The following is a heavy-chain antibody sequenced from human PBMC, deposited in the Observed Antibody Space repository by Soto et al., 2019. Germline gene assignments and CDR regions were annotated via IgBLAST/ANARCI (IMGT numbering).Heavy chain of an antibody. CDR3: ARGPYYYDSSGYYSF. Sequence: GASVKVSCKASGYTFTGYYMHWVRQAPGQGLEWMGWINPNSGGTNYAQKFQGWVTMTRDTSISTAYMELSRLRSDDTAVYYCARGPYYYDSSGYYSFWGQGTLVTVFS. D-gene: IGHD3-22*01. J-gene: IGHJ4*02. CDR1: GYTFTGYY. CDR2: INPNSGGT. V-gene: IGHV1-2*04.